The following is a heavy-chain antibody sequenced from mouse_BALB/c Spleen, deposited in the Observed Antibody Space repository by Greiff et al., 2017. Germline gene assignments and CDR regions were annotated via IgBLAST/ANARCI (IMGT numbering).Heavy chain of an antibody. J-gene: IGHJ4*01. CDR2: ISYSGST. CDR3: ARMGYGYYYAMDY. V-gene: IGHV3-2*02. Sequence: EVQRVESGPGLVKPSQSLSLTCTVTGYSITSDYAWNWIRQFPGNKLEWMGYISYSGSTSYNPSLKSRISITRDTSKNQFFLQLNSVTTEDTATYYCARMGYGYYYAMDYWGQGTSVTVSS. D-gene: IGHD2-14*01. CDR1: GYSITSDYA.